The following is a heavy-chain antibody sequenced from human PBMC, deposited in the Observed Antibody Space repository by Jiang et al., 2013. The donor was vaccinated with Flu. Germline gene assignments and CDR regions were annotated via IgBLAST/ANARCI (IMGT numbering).Heavy chain of an antibody. D-gene: IGHD2-21*02. CDR3: ARRPRVVTAMVDY. V-gene: IGHV4-39*01. CDR2: IYYSGST. CDR1: GGSISSSSYY. Sequence: KPSETLSLTCTVSGGSISSSSYYWGWIRQPPGKGLEWIGSIYYSGSTYYNPSLKSRVTISVDTSKNQFSLKLSSVTAADTAVYYCARRPRVVTAMVDYWGQGTLVTVSS. J-gene: IGHJ4*02.